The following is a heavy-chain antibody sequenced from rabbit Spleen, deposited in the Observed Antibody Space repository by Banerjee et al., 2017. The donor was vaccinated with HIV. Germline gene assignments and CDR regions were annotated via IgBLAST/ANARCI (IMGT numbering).Heavy chain of an antibody. CDR1: GFSFSSSDY. D-gene: IGHD1-1*01. V-gene: IGHV1S40*01. J-gene: IGHJ4*01. CDR2: IAGSSSGFT. Sequence: QSLEESGGDLVKPGASLTLTCTASGFSFSSSDYMCWVRQAPGKGLEWISCIAGSSSGFTYSATWAKGRFTCSKTSSTTVTLQMTSLTGADTATYFCAREKSGIGGYDLGGPGTLVTVS. CDR3: AREKSGIGGYDL.